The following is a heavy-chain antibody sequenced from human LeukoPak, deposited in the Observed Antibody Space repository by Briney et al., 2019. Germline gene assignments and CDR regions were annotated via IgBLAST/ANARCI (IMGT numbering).Heavy chain of an antibody. CDR1: GFTFSSYG. CDR3: ARGGRGSAAVVAPRSFDI. V-gene: IGHV3-33*01. Sequence: GGSLRLSCAASGFTFSSYGMHWVRQAPGKGLEWVAVIWYDGSNKYYADSVKGRFTISRDNSKNTLYLQMNSLRAEDTAVYYCARGGRGSAAVVAPRSFDIWGQGTMVTVSS. CDR2: IWYDGSNK. J-gene: IGHJ3*02. D-gene: IGHD3-22*01.